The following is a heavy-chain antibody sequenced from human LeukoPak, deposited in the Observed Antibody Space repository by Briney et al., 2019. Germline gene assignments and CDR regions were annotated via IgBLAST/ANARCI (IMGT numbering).Heavy chain of an antibody. CDR2: IYYIGTT. Sequence: SETLSLTCTVSRGSISPYYWSWIRRSLGKGLEWIGYIYYIGTTNYNPSLQSRVTMSVDTSTNQFTLNLASVTAADTAVYYCARGGFESCSAGSCLLGNYWGQGILVAVSS. CDR1: RGSISPYY. J-gene: IGHJ4*02. CDR3: ARGGFESCSAGSCLLGNY. D-gene: IGHD2-15*01. V-gene: IGHV4-59*01.